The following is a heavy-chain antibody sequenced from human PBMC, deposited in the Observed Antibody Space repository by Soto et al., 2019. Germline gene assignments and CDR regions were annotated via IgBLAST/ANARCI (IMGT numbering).Heavy chain of an antibody. J-gene: IGHJ2*01. CDR3: AKDFYSSSWYWYFDL. Sequence: SLKISCAASGFTFDDYAKHWVRQAPGKGLEWVSGISWNRGSIGYADSVKGRFTISRDNAKKYLYLQMNSLRAEDTALYYCAKDFYSSSWYWYFDLWGRGTLVTVSS. CDR2: ISWNRGSI. CDR1: GFTFDDYA. V-gene: IGHV3-9*01. D-gene: IGHD6-13*01.